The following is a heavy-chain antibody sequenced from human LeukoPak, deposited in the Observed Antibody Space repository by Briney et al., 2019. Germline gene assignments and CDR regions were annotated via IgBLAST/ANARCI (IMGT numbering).Heavy chain of an antibody. CDR2: INHSGST. Sequence: SETLSLTCAVYGGSFSGYYWSWIRQPPGKGLEWIGEINHSGSTNYNPSLKSRVTISVDTSKNQFSLKLSSATAADTAVYYCARGKGVVPAARGWFDYWGQGTLVTVSS. J-gene: IGHJ4*02. CDR1: GGSFSGYY. V-gene: IGHV4-34*01. D-gene: IGHD2-2*01. CDR3: ARGKGVVPAARGWFDY.